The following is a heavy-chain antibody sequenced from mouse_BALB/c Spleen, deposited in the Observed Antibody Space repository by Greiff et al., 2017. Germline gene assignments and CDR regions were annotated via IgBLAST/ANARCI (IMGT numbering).Heavy chain of an antibody. CDR2: ISSGGST. V-gene: IGHV5-6-5*01. CDR1: GFTFSSYA. D-gene: IGHD2-10*02. J-gene: IGHJ1*01. Sequence: EVKLMESGGGLVKPGGSLKLSCAASGFTFSSYAMSWVRQTPEKRLEWVASISSGGSTYYPDSVKGRFTISRDNARNILYLQMSSLRSEDTAMYYCARERYGNLYWYFDVWGAGTTVTVSS. CDR3: ARERYGNLYWYFDV.